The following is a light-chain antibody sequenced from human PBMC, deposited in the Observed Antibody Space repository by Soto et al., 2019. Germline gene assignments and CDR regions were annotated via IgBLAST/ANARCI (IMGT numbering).Light chain of an antibody. CDR3: QQSYSPPSS. Sequence: DIQMTQSPSSLSASVGDRVTITCRASQSISSYLNWYQQKTGKAPKLLIYAASSLQRGVPSTFSGSGSGTEFTLTISRLQPADFATYYGQQSYSPPSSVGPGTTVDIK. CDR2: AAS. V-gene: IGKV1-39*01. CDR1: QSISSY. J-gene: IGKJ3*01.